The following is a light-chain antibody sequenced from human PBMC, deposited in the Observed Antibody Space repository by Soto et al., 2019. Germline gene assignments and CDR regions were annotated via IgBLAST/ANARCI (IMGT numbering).Light chain of an antibody. V-gene: IGKV3-20*01. CDR1: QSVNSRF. CDR3: QQYGDSPPNT. CDR2: AAS. Sequence: EIVLTQSPGTLSLSPGESATLSCRASQSVNSRFLAWYQHKPGQAPRLLIYAASNRATGIPDRFSGSASGTDFTLTISRLEPEDFAVYYCQQYGDSPPNTFGQGTKLEIK. J-gene: IGKJ2*01.